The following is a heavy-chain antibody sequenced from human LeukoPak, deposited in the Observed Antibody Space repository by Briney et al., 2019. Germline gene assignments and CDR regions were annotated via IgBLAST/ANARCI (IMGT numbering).Heavy chain of an antibody. Sequence: ASVKVSCKASGYTFNGYYIHWVRQAPGQGPEWMGWINPNSGGTNYAQKFQRRVTMTRDTSISTAYMELSRPTSDDTAVYYCAREVTTGTTGYWGQGTLVTVSS. CDR1: GYTFNGYY. V-gene: IGHV1-2*02. CDR3: AREVTTGTTGY. J-gene: IGHJ4*02. CDR2: INPNSGGT. D-gene: IGHD1-1*01.